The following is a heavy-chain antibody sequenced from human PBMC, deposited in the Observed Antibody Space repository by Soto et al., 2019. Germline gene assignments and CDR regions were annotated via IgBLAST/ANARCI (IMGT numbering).Heavy chain of an antibody. CDR3: ARQGAGTTDYTFDY. J-gene: IGHJ4*02. D-gene: IGHD1-7*01. CDR2: INPNSGGT. Sequence: ASVKVSCKASGYTFTGYSMHWARQAPGQVLEWMGWINPNSGGTNYAQKFQGWVTMTRDTSISTAYMELSRLRSDDTAVYYCARQGAGTTDYTFDYWGQGTLVTVSS. CDR1: GYTFTGYS. V-gene: IGHV1-2*04.